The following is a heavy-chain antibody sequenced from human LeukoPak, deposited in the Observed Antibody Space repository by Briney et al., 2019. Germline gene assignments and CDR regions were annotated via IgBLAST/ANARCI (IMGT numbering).Heavy chain of an antibody. CDR1: GFTFSSYV. CDR3: AKLPGRAADY. CDR2: ISDSGGST. J-gene: IGHJ4*02. Sequence: PGRSLRLSCAASGFTFSSYVMNWVRQAPGKGLEWVSGISDSGGSTYYADSVKGRFTISRDNSKNTLYLQMNSLRAEDTAVYYCAKLPGRAADYWGQGTLVTVSS. V-gene: IGHV3-23*01.